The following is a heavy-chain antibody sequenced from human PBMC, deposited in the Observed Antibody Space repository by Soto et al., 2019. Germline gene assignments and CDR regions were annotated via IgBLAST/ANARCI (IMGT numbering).Heavy chain of an antibody. D-gene: IGHD1-26*01. J-gene: IGHJ3*02. CDR2: ISSSGSTI. CDR1: GFTFSDYY. Sequence: GGSLRLSCAASGFTFSDYYMSWIRQAPGKGLEWVSYISSSGSTIYYADSVKGRFTISRDNAKNSLYLQMNSLRAEDAAVYYCARDGGWELLYAFDIWGQGTMVTVSS. CDR3: ARDGGWELLYAFDI. V-gene: IGHV3-11*01.